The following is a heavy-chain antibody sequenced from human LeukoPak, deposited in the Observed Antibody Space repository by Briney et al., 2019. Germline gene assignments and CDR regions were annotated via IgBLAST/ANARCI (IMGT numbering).Heavy chain of an antibody. J-gene: IGHJ4*02. D-gene: IGHD4-11*01. CDR2: VRTTAEGETT. V-gene: IGHV3-15*01. Sequence: GGSLRLSCEGSGFNFNDPWMSWIRQAPGKGLEWVGRVRTTAEGETTDYAAPVRGRFIISRDDSKSMVYLQMNRLETEDTAIYYCTAGLGKTDDDSWGQGTLVTVSS. CDR1: GFNFNDPW. CDR3: TAGLGKTDDDS.